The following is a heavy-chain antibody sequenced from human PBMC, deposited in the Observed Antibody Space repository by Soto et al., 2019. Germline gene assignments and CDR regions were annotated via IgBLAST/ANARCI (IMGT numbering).Heavy chain of an antibody. CDR1: GASISRANYY. Sequence: PSETLSLTCTVSGASISRANYYWGWIRQPPGKGLEWIGNIYYSRNTYYNPSLKSRVTISVDTSKNQFSLRLSSVTAADTAVYYCAGLNPFQRDWENYHYYDLDVWGHGTTVTVSS. CDR2: IYYSRNT. J-gene: IGHJ6*02. D-gene: IGHD3-9*01. V-gene: IGHV4-39*01. CDR3: AGLNPFQRDWENYHYYDLDV.